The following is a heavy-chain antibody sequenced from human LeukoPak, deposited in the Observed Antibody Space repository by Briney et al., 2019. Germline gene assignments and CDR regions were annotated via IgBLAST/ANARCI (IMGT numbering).Heavy chain of an antibody. Sequence: SVKVSCKDSGGTFSSYSISWVRQAPRQGLEWMGGIIPLFNTPNYAQKFQGRVSITADKSTNTTYMELSSLTSEDTAVYYCTRAGIPGYCSGASCSNWFDPRGQGTLVTVSS. J-gene: IGHJ5*02. CDR3: TRAGIPGYCSGASCSNWFDP. CDR2: IIPLFNTP. V-gene: IGHV1-69*06. CDR1: GGTFSSYS. D-gene: IGHD2-15*01.